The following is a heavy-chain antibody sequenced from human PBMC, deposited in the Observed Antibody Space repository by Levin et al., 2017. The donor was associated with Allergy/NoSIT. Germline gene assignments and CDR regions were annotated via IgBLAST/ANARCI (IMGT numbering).Heavy chain of an antibody. V-gene: IGHV3-23*01. CDR1: GFMFSSYA. Sequence: QTGGSLRLSCAASGFMFSSYAMNWVRQAPGKGLEWVSAIGGTGGSTYYADSVKGRFTISRDNSKSTLYLQMNSLRVEDTAVYYCAKEVYGAGGLYYYGLDVWGQGTTVTVSS. CDR2: IGGTGGST. D-gene: IGHD3-10*01. J-gene: IGHJ6*02. CDR3: AKEVYGAGGLYYYGLDV.